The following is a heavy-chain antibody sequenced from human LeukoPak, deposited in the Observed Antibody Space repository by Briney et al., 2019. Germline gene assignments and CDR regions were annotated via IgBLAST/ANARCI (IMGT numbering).Heavy chain of an antibody. Sequence: SETLSLTCAVYGGSFSGYYWSWIRQPPGKGLEWIGEINHSGSTNYTPSLKSRVTISVDTSKNQFSLKLSSVTAADTAVYYCARRRRSLAVAGGYFDYWGQGTLVTVSS. CDR2: INHSGST. CDR3: ARRRRSLAVAGGYFDY. D-gene: IGHD6-19*01. CDR1: GGSFSGYY. V-gene: IGHV4-34*01. J-gene: IGHJ4*02.